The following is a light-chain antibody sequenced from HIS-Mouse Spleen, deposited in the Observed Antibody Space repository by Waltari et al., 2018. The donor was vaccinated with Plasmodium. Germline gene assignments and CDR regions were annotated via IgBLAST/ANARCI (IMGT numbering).Light chain of an antibody. CDR2: DVS. V-gene: IGLV2-11*01. J-gene: IGLJ1*01. CDR3: CSYAGSYTYV. Sequence: QSALTQPRSVSGSPGQSVTISCTGTSSDVGGYNYGSWYQKHPGKAPKLMIYDVSKRPAAVPDRFSGSKSGNTASLTISGLQAEDEADYYCCSYAGSYTYVFGTGTKVTVL. CDR1: SSDVGGYNY.